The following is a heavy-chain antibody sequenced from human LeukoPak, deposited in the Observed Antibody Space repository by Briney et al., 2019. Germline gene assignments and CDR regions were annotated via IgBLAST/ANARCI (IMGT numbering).Heavy chain of an antibody. Sequence: SETLSLTCSVSGGSIRSSDDYWGFVRQTPGKGLEWMGSIYYTGSSHYNPSLKSRATISVDTSKNQFSLKLTSVTAADTAVYYCARRKLSSWPRPFDYWGQGTLVTVSS. D-gene: IGHD6-13*01. CDR1: GGSIRSSDDY. CDR2: IYYTGSS. J-gene: IGHJ4*02. CDR3: ARRKLSSWPRPFDY. V-gene: IGHV4-39*07.